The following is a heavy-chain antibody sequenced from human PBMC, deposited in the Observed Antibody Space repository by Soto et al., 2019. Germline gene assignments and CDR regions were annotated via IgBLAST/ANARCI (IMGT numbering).Heavy chain of an antibody. CDR3: ARTLFRTTVVTPSDS. Sequence: QVQLVESGGGVVQPGRSLRLSCAASGFTFNIYAIHWVRQAPGKGLEWVAVISYEGSNKYYADSVKGRVTISRDNSKNTGDLQMSSLRAEDTAMYYCARTLFRTTVVTPSDSWGQGTLVTVSS. D-gene: IGHD2-21*02. V-gene: IGHV3-30-3*01. J-gene: IGHJ4*02. CDR1: GFTFNIYA. CDR2: ISYEGSNK.